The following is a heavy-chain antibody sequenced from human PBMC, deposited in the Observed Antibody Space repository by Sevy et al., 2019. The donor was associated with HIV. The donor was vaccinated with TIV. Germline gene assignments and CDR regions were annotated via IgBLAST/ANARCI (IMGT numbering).Heavy chain of an antibody. D-gene: IGHD1-26*01. CDR3: ARGPEWELTSFLSH. Sequence: GGSLRLSCAASGFTFRTYAFHWVRQAPGRGRGWIVLISSIGDKGFYPTSVRGRLTISRDNSMNILYLQMTSLTPDDTAVYYCARGPEWELTSFLSHWGQGTLVTVSS. CDR1: GFTFRTYA. V-gene: IGHV3-30-3*01. J-gene: IGHJ4*02. CDR2: ISSIGDKG.